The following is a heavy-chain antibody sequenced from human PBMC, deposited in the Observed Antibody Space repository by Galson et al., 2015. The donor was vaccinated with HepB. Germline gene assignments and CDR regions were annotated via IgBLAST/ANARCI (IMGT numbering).Heavy chain of an antibody. CDR3: ARQEWDLLENYGMDV. Sequence: SLRLSCAASGFTFHDYAMHWVRQVPGKGLEWVSGISWNSGTIGYADSVQGRFTISRDNAMNYVYLQVSSLRPEDTALYYCARQEWDLLENYGMDVWGQGTTVTVSS. D-gene: IGHD1-26*01. CDR1: GFTFHDYA. J-gene: IGHJ6*02. V-gene: IGHV3-9*01. CDR2: ISWNSGTI.